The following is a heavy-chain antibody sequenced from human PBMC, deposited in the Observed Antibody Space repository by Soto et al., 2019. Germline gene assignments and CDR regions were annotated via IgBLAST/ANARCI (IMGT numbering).Heavy chain of an antibody. CDR1: GYSFSNYW. CDR3: SKFKCSTSVRYLQH. V-gene: IGHV5-51*01. CDR2: IYPSDSRT. D-gene: IGHD6-6*01. J-gene: IGHJ1*01. Sequence: PGESLKISCESSGYSFSNYWIGRVRQVPGKRLEWVAIIYPSDSRTIYSLSLQGQVTISADTSISTAYMQGTSLKASDTAIYHCSKFKCSTSVRYLQHWGQGTPVTVYS.